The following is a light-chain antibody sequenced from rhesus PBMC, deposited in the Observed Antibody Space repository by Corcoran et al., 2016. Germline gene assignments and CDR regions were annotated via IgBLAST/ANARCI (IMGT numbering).Light chain of an antibody. CDR1: SSVSTS. V-gene: IGKV3-42*01. Sequence: EIVLTQSPTSMAVSQGERVTISCTASSSVSTSYLHWYQQKPGFPPRLLVYRTSSLASGVPDRFSGSVSGTAYTLTISSMEAEDAANYYCQQGNSIPLTFGGGTKVEIK. J-gene: IGKJ4*01. CDR3: QQGNSIPLT. CDR2: RTS.